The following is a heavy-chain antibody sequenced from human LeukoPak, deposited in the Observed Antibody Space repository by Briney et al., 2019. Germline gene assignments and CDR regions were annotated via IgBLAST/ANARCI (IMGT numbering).Heavy chain of an antibody. Sequence: ASVKVSCKASGYTFTSYGISWVRQAPGQGLEWMGWISAYNGNTNYAQKLQGRVTMTTDTSTSTAYIELRSLRSDDTAVYYCARERGNHYYDRRGYLDYWGQGTLGTVSS. D-gene: IGHD3-22*01. CDR2: ISAYNGNT. CDR3: ARERGNHYYDRRGYLDY. J-gene: IGHJ4*02. V-gene: IGHV1-18*01. CDR1: GYTFTSYG.